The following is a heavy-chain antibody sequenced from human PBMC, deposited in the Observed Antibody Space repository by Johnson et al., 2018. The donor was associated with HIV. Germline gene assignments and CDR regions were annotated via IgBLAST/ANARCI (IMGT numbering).Heavy chain of an antibody. J-gene: IGHJ3*02. CDR3: AKLYCTGGVCYTDAILYDAFDI. CDR1: GFTFSSYA. D-gene: IGHD2-8*02. Sequence: QVQLVESGGGVVQPGRSLRLSCAASGFTFSSYAMHWVRQAPGKGLEWVAVISHVGSNQNYLDSVKGRFTITIDNSKNTLYMQINSLRPEDTAVYYCAKLYCTGGVCYTDAILYDAFDIWGQGTMVTVSS. V-gene: IGHV3-30*18. CDR2: ISHVGSNQ.